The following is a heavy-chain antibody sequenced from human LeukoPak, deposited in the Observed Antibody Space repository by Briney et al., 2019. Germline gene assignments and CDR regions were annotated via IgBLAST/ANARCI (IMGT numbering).Heavy chain of an antibody. CDR3: ARDGPNWGLL. CDR2: IIPIFGTA. V-gene: IGHV1-69*05. D-gene: IGHD7-27*01. Sequence: GASVEVSCKASGYTFTSYGISWVRQAPGQGLEWMGRIIPIFGTANYAQKFQGRVTITTDESTSTAYMELSSLRPEDTAVYYCARDGPNWGLLWGQGTLVTVSS. J-gene: IGHJ4*02. CDR1: GYTFTSYG.